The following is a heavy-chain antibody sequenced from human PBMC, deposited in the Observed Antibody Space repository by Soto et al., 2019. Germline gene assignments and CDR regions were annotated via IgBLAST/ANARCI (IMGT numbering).Heavy chain of an antibody. D-gene: IGHD6-19*01. Sequence: SETLSLTCTVSGGSISSGGYYWSWIRQHPGKGLEWIGDIYYSGSTYYNPSLKSRVTISVDTSKNQFSLKLSSVTAADTAVYYCARVGAVAGYYYYGMDVWGQGTTVTVSS. CDR2: IYYSGST. V-gene: IGHV4-31*03. CDR1: GGSISSGGYY. CDR3: ARVGAVAGYYYYGMDV. J-gene: IGHJ6*02.